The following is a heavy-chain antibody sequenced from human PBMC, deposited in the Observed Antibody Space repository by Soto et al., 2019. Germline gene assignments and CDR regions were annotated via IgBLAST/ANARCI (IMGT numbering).Heavy chain of an antibody. Sequence: RRLSCAASGFTFSSYAMHWVRQAPGKGLEWVAVISYDGSNKYYADSVKGRFTISRDNSKNTLYLQMNSLRAEDTAVYYCARDGVVVPAAVHLYFDYWGQGTLVTVSS. CDR2: ISYDGSNK. CDR1: GFTFSSYA. CDR3: ARDGVVVPAAVHLYFDY. D-gene: IGHD2-2*02. J-gene: IGHJ4*02. V-gene: IGHV3-30-3*01.